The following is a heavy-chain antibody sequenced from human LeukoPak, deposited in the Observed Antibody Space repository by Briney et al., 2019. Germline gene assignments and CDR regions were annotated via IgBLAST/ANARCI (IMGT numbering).Heavy chain of an antibody. CDR3: ARRVTGRGTFYFDY. V-gene: IGHV4-59*08. Sequence: SETLSLTCTVSDGSISTYYWTWIRQPPGKELEWIGYIYYTGNANYNPALKSRVTISLDTSRNQFSLKLNSVTAADTAVYYCARRVTGRGTFYFDYWGQGSLITVSS. J-gene: IGHJ4*02. CDR1: DGSISTYY. D-gene: IGHD3-16*01. CDR2: IYYTGNA.